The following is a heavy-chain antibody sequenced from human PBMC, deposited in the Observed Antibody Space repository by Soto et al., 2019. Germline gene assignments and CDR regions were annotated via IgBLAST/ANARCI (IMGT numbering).Heavy chain of an antibody. CDR3: ARGVGDYVLLYYYGMDV. D-gene: IGHD4-17*01. CDR1: GYTFTSYD. Sequence: ASVKVSCKASGYTFTSYDINWVRQATGQGLEWMGWMNPNSGNTGYAQKFQGRVTMTRNTSISTAYMELSSLRSEDTAVYYCARGVGDYVLLYYYGMDVWGQGTTVTVSS. CDR2: MNPNSGNT. J-gene: IGHJ6*02. V-gene: IGHV1-8*01.